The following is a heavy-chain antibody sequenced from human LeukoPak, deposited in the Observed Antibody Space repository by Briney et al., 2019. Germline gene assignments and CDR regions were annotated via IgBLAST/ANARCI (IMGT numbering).Heavy chain of an antibody. CDR3: AKDSSVPYGITD. D-gene: IGHD4-17*01. V-gene: IGHV3-23*01. J-gene: IGHJ4*02. CDR2: ISGSDGNT. Sequence: AGSLRLSCAASGFTFSKYAMSWVRQAPGKGLDWVSAISGSDGNTFYADSVKGRFTISRDNSKNTLSLQMNSLRAEDTALYYCAKDSSVPYGITDWGQGTLVTVSS. CDR1: GFTFSKYA.